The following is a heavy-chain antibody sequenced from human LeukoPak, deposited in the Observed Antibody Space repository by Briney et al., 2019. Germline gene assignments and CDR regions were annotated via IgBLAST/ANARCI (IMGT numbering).Heavy chain of an antibody. V-gene: IGHV1-18*01. CDR2: ISAYNGNT. CDR3: ARVISDSSGYPGWFDP. Sequence: GASVKVSCKASGYTFTSYGISWVRQAPGQGLEWMGWISAYNGNTNYAQKLQGRVTMTRNTSISTAYMELSSLRSEDTAVYYCARVISDSSGYPGWFDPWGQGTLVTVSS. CDR1: GYTFTSYG. D-gene: IGHD3-22*01. J-gene: IGHJ5*02.